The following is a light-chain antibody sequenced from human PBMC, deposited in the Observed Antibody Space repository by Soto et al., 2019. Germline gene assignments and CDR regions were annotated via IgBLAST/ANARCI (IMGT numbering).Light chain of an antibody. Sequence: QSVLTQPPSVSGAPRQSVTISCSGSSSNIGNNAVNWYQQLPGTAPKLLIYYDDLLPSGVSDRFSGSKSGTSASLAISGLQSEDEADYYCAAWDDSLNGYVFGTGTKLTVL. J-gene: IGLJ1*01. CDR1: SSNIGNNA. V-gene: IGLV1-36*01. CDR3: AAWDDSLNGYV. CDR2: YDD.